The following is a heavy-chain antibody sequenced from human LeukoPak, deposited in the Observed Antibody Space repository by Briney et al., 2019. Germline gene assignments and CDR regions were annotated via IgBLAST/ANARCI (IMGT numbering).Heavy chain of an antibody. CDR1: GGSISSSSYY. D-gene: IGHD6-6*01. CDR2: IYYSGST. CDR3: ARLGMEQLVSEVLGLYYFDY. Sequence: SETLSLTCTVSGGSISSSSYYWGWIRQPPGKGLEWIGSIYYSGSTYYNPSLKSRVTISVDTSKNQFSLKLSSVTAADTAVYYCARLGMEQLVSEVLGLYYFDYWGQGTLVTVSS. V-gene: IGHV4-39*01. J-gene: IGHJ4*02.